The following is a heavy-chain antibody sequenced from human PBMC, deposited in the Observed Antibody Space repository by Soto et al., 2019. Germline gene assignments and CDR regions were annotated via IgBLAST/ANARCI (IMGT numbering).Heavy chain of an antibody. J-gene: IGHJ4*02. CDR3: AVLRYFDWSHDY. V-gene: IGHV4-31*03. D-gene: IGHD3-9*01. CDR2: IYYSGST. CDR1: GGSISSGGYY. Sequence: SETLSLTCTVSGGSISSGGYYWSWIRRHPGKGLEWTGYIYYSGSTYYNPSLKSRVTISVDTSKNQFSLKLSSVTAADTAVYYCAVLRYFDWSHDYWGQGTLVTVSS.